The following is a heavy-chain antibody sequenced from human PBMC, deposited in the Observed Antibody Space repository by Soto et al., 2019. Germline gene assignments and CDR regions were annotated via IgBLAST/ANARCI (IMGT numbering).Heavy chain of an antibody. CDR1: GFSLSTSGVG. V-gene: IGHV2-5*02. Sequence: QITLKESGPTLVKPTQTLTLTCTFSGFSLSTSGVGVGWIRQPPGKALEWLALIYWDDDKRYSPSLKSRLTITKDTSKNQVVLTMTNMDPVDTATYYCAHSDYGSGSSDLYAEYFQHWGQGTLVTVSS. CDR3: AHSDYGSGSSDLYAEYFQH. J-gene: IGHJ1*01. CDR2: IYWDDDK. D-gene: IGHD3-10*01.